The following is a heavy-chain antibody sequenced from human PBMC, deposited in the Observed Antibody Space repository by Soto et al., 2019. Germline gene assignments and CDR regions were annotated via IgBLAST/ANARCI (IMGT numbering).Heavy chain of an antibody. Sequence: EVQLLESGGGLVQPGGSLRLSCAASGFTFSSYAMSWVRQAPGKGLEWVSAISGSGGSTYYADSVKGRFTISRDNSKNTLYLQMNSLRAEDTAVYYCAKPPGRGGSPLAPFDYWGQGTLVTVSS. CDR2: ISGSGGST. D-gene: IGHD3-16*01. CDR1: GFTFSSYA. J-gene: IGHJ4*02. V-gene: IGHV3-23*01. CDR3: AKPPGRGGSPLAPFDY.